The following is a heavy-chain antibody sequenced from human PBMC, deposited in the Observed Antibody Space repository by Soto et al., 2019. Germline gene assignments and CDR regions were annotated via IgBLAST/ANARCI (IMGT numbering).Heavy chain of an antibody. CDR3: ARSESGYSSSWYVY. J-gene: IGHJ4*02. Sequence: ASVKVSCKASGYTFTSYGISWVRQAPGQGLEWMGWISAYNGNTNYAQKLEGRVTMTTDTSTSTAYMELRSLRSDDTAVYYCARSESGYSSSWYVYWGQGTLVTVSS. V-gene: IGHV1-18*01. CDR2: ISAYNGNT. D-gene: IGHD6-13*01. CDR1: GYTFTSYG.